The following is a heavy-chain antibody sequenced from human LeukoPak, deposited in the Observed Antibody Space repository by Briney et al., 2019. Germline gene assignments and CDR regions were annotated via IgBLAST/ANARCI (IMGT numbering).Heavy chain of an antibody. D-gene: IGHD2-15*01. CDR2: INHSGST. CDR3: ASSRRISVVVVAAPRFDY. V-gene: IGHV4-34*01. Sequence: SETLSLTCAVYGGSFSGYYWSWIRQPPGKGLEWIGEINHSGSTNYNPSLKSRVTISVDTSKNQFSLKLSSVTAADTAVYYCASSRRISVVVVAAPRFDYWGQGTLVTVSS. CDR1: GGSFSGYY. J-gene: IGHJ4*02.